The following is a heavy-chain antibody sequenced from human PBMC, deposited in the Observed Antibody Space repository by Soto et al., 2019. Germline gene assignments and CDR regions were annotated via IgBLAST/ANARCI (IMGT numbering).Heavy chain of an antibody. V-gene: IGHV3-7*05. CDR3: AQGGNGYYEGDY. CDR1: GFTFSNYW. CDR2: TNQDGSYK. D-gene: IGHD3-3*01. J-gene: IGHJ4*02. Sequence: GGSLRLSCAASGFTFSNYWMTWVRQAPGKGLDWVANTNQDGSYKVYVDSVMGRFAISRDNTKNSLFLQMDSLSVEDTAVYYCAQGGNGYYEGDYWGQGTLVTVSS.